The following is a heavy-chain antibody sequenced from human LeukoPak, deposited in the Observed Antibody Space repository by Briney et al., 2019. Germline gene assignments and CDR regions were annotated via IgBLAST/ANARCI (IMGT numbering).Heavy chain of an antibody. J-gene: IGHJ4*02. V-gene: IGHV3-15*01. CDR1: GFTFGNAW. D-gene: IGHD3-9*01. CDR2: IKSKTDGGTT. Sequence: GGSLRLSCAASGFTFGNAWMSWVRQAPGKGLEWVGRIKSKTDGGTTDYAAPVKGRFTISRDDSKNTLYLQMNSLKTEDTAVYYCTTEGYDILTGLYYFDYWGQGTLVTVSS. CDR3: TTEGYDILTGLYYFDY.